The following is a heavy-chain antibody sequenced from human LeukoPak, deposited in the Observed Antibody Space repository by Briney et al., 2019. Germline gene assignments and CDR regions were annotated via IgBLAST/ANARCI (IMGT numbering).Heavy chain of an antibody. CDR1: GGTFSSYA. V-gene: IGHV1-69*05. CDR2: IIPIFGTA. J-gene: IGHJ4*02. D-gene: IGHD3-10*01. CDR3: ARDSDYYGSGSYFN. Sequence: GASVKVSCKASGGTFSSYAISWVRQAPGQGLEWMGRIIPIFGTANYAQKFQGRVTITTDESTSTAYMDLSSLRSEDTAVYYCARDSDYYGSGSYFNRGQGTLVTVSS.